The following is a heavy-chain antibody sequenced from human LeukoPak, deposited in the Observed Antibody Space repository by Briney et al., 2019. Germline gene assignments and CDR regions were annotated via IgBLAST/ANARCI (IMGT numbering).Heavy chain of an antibody. CDR2: IYTSGST. V-gene: IGHV4-4*07. D-gene: IGHD5-18*01. CDR3: ARRGDNSYGYAYYFDY. Sequence: PSETLSLTGTVSGGSISIYCWSWIRQPAGKVLEWIGRIYTSGSTIYNPSLKSRVTMSVDTSKNQFSLKLSSVTAADTALYYCARRGDNSYGYAYYFDYWGQGALVTVSS. J-gene: IGHJ4*02. CDR1: GGSISIYC.